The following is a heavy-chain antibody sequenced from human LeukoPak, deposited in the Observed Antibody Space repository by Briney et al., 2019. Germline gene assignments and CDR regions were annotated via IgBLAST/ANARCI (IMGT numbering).Heavy chain of an antibody. D-gene: IGHD3-22*01. Sequence: GGSLRLSCAASGFRVSNYYMSWIRQSPGEWLEWISYISRSGGTTYYGDSVKGRFTISRDNTKNSVYLQMNSLRVEDTAVYYCARDSYDSSGCIDYWGQGILVTVSS. CDR3: ARDSYDSSGCIDY. CDR1: GFRVSNYY. J-gene: IGHJ4*02. CDR2: ISRSGGTT. V-gene: IGHV3-11*01.